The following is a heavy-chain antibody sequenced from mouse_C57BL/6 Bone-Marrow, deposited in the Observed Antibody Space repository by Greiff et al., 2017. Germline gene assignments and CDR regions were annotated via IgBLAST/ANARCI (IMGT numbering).Heavy chain of an antibody. J-gene: IGHJ2*01. V-gene: IGHV1-55*01. CDR2: IYPGSGST. CDR1: GYTFTSYW. D-gene: IGHD3-1*01. CDR3: ARSGTSFDY. Sequence: QVQLQPGAELVKPGASVKMSCKASGYTFTSYWITWVKQRPGQGLEWIGDIYPGSGSTNYNEKFKSKATLTVDTSSSTAYMQLSSLTSEDSAVYYCARSGTSFDYWGQGTTLTVSS.